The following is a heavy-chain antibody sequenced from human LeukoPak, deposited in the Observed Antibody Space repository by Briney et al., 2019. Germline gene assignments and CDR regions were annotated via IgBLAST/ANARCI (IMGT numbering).Heavy chain of an antibody. Sequence: ASVKLSCKASGYTFTSYGISWVRQAPGQGLEWMGWISAYNGNRNNEQKLQGRVTMTTDTSTSTAYMELRSLRSDGTAVYYCARDRADCSSTSCYYTDFDYWGQGTLVTVSS. V-gene: IGHV1-18*01. CDR3: ARDRADCSSTSCYYTDFDY. CDR2: ISAYNGNR. D-gene: IGHD2-2*01. CDR1: GYTFTSYG. J-gene: IGHJ4*02.